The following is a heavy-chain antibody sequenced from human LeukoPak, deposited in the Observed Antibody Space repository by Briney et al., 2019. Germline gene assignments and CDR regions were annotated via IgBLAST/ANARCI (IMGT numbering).Heavy chain of an antibody. CDR3: ARGRITMVRGARRGYWFDP. Sequence: SETLSLTCTVSGGSISSYYWSWIRQPAGKGLEWIGRIYTSGSTNYNPSLKSRVTMSVDTSKNQFSLKLSSVTAADTAVYYCARGRITMVRGARRGYWFDPWGQGTLVTVSS. CDR1: GGSISSYY. CDR2: IYTSGST. V-gene: IGHV4-4*07. J-gene: IGHJ5*02. D-gene: IGHD3-10*01.